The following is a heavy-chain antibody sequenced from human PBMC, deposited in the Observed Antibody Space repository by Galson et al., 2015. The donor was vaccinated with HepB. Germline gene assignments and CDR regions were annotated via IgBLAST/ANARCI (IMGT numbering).Heavy chain of an antibody. D-gene: IGHD3-10*01. CDR1: GFTFSSYS. CDR3: ARAVRADAFDI. J-gene: IGHJ3*02. V-gene: IGHV3-21*01. CDR2: ISSSSSYI. Sequence: LRLSCAASGFTFSSYSMNWVRQAPGKGLEWVSSISSSSSYIYYADSVKGRFTISRDNAKNSLYLQMNSLRAEDTAVYYCARAVRADAFDIWGQGTMVTVSS.